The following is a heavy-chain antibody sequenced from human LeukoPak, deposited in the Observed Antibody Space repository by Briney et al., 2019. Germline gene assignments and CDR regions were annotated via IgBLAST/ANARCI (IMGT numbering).Heavy chain of an antibody. Sequence: SETLSLTCTVSGGSISSSSYCWGWIRQPPGKGLEWIGRIYYSGSTYYNPCLKSRVTISVDTSKNQFALKLSAASAADTALYYCATHQNRWEPRPTCFDPCGQGPLVTVSS. CDR1: GGSISSSSYC. J-gene: IGHJ5*02. CDR2: IYYSGST. D-gene: IGHD1-26*01. CDR3: ATHQNRWEPRPTCFDP. V-gene: IGHV4-39*01.